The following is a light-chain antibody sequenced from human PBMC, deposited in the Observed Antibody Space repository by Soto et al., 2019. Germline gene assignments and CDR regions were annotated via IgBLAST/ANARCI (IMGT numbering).Light chain of an antibody. CDR1: PSISSY. V-gene: IGKV1-39*01. Sequence: DIQMTQSPSSLSASVGARVTITCRASPSISSYFNWYQQKPGKAPKLMIYAASSLQSGVPSRFSGSGSGTDFTLTISSLQPEEFATYDCQHSYSTPFTFGPGTKVDIK. CDR3: QHSYSTPFT. J-gene: IGKJ3*01. CDR2: AAS.